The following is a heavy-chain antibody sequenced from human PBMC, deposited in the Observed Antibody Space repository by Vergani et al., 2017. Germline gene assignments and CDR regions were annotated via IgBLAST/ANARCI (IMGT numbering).Heavy chain of an antibody. V-gene: IGHV3-30*18. CDR2: ISYDGSNK. Sequence: VQLVESGGGLVKPGGSLRLSCAASGFTFSSYSMNWVRQAPGKGLEWVAVISYDGSNKYYADSVKGRFTISRDNSKNTLYLQMNSLRAEDTAVYYCAKVMVRGKPGYGMDVWGQGTTVTVSS. CDR3: AKVMVRGKPGYGMDV. D-gene: IGHD3-10*01. J-gene: IGHJ6*02. CDR1: GFTFSSYS.